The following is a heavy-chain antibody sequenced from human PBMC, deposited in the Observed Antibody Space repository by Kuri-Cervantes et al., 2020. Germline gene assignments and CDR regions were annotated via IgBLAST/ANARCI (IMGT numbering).Heavy chain of an antibody. J-gene: IGHJ4*02. CDR2: NNPSGGST. D-gene: IGHD1-1*01. Sequence: ASVKVSCKASGYTFTSYYMHWVRQAPGQGLEWMGINNPSGGSTSYAQKFQGRVTMTRDTSTSTVYMELRSLRSEDTAVYYCARAMRLERPHFDYWGQGTLVTVSS. CDR3: ARAMRLERPHFDY. CDR1: GYTFTSYY. V-gene: IGHV1-46*01.